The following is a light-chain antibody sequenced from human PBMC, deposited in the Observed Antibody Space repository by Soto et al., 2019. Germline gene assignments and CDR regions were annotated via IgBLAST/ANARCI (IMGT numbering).Light chain of an antibody. Sequence: DIQMTQSPSSLSASVGDRVTITCRASQGIINYLAWYQHKPGKVPKLLIYASSTLQSGVPSRFSGTGSGTDFTLTISSLQPEDVAPYYCQKYNSAPPWTFGQGTKVEIK. CDR1: QGIINY. J-gene: IGKJ1*01. CDR2: ASS. V-gene: IGKV1-27*01. CDR3: QKYNSAPPWT.